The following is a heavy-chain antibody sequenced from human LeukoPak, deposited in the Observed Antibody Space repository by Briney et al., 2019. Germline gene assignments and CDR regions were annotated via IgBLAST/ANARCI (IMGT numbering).Heavy chain of an antibody. CDR2: IKQDGSEE. Sequence: GGSLRLSCAASGFTFSSYGMGWVRQAPGKGLEWVANIKQDGSEEYYVDSVKGRFTISTDNAKNSLYLQMNSLRAEDTAVYYCARDAYYDFWSGYPRYFDYWGQGTLVTVSS. V-gene: IGHV3-7*01. CDR1: GFTFSSYG. J-gene: IGHJ4*02. D-gene: IGHD3-3*01. CDR3: ARDAYYDFWSGYPRYFDY.